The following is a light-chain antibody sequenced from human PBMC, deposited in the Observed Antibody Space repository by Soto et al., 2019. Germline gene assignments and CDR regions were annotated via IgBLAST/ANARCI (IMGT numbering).Light chain of an antibody. CDR3: QHYNSYPYT. V-gene: IGKV1-5*01. J-gene: IGKJ2*01. Sequence: DIKMTQSPSTLSASVGDRVTITCRASQSISSWLAWYQQKPGKAPKLLIYDASSLESGVPSRFSGSRSGTEFTLTISSLQPDEFATYYCQHYNSYPYTFGQGTKLEIK. CDR1: QSISSW. CDR2: DAS.